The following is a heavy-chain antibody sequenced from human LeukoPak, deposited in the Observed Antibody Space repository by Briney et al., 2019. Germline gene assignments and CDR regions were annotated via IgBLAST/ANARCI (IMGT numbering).Heavy chain of an antibody. D-gene: IGHD3-22*01. CDR3: ARDHTSHSDYDSSGSEVLGPI. CDR2: TYYSGST. Sequence: SQTLSLTCTVSGGSISSGGYYWSWIRQHPGKGLEWIGYTYYSGSTYYNPSLKSRVTISVDTSKNQFSLKLSSVTAADTAVYYCARDHTSHSDYDSSGSEVLGPIWGQGTLVTVSS. V-gene: IGHV4-31*03. CDR1: GGSISSGGYY. J-gene: IGHJ4*02.